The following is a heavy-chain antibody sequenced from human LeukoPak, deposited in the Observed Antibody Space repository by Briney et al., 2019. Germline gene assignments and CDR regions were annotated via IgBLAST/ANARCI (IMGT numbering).Heavy chain of an antibody. CDR3: AKDTYYDILTGADAFDI. J-gene: IGHJ3*02. D-gene: IGHD3-9*01. Sequence: PGGSLRLSCAASGFTFSSYAMHWVRQAPGKGLEWVSVISGSGGSTYYADSVKGRFSISRDNSKNTLYLQMNSLRAEDTAIYYCAKDTYYDILTGADAFDIWGQGTMVTVSS. V-gene: IGHV3-23*01. CDR2: ISGSGGST. CDR1: GFTFSSYA.